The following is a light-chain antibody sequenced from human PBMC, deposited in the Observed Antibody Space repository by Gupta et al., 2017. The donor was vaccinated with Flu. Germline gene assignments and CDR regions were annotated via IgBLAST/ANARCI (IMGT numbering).Light chain of an antibody. Sequence: GTLSLSPGERATLACRASQRVSSRYLAWYQQKPGQAPRLLIYGASSRATGIPDRFSGSGSGTDFTLTISRLEPEDFAVYYCQQYGSSPETFSQGTKVEIK. J-gene: IGKJ1*01. V-gene: IGKV3-20*01. CDR1: QRVSSRY. CDR2: GAS. CDR3: QQYGSSPET.